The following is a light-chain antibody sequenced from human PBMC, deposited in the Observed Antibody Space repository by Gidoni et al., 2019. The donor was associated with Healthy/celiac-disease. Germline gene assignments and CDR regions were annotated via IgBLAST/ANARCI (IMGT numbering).Light chain of an antibody. CDR1: RSNIGGGYD. J-gene: IGLJ2*01. CDR2: GNS. CDR3: QSYDSSMSGVV. Sequence: QSVLTQPPSVSGAPGQRVTISCTGSRSNIGGGYDVHWYQQLPGTAPKLLIYGNSNRPSGVPDRFSGSKSGTSASLAITGLQAEDEADYYCQSYDSSMSGVVFGGGTKLTVL. V-gene: IGLV1-40*01.